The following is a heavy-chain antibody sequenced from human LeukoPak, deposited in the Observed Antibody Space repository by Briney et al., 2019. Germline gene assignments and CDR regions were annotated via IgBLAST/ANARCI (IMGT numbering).Heavy chain of an antibody. Sequence: PSETLSLTCTVSDGSISGYYWSWLRQAPGKGLEWIGYISYSGSTNYKPSLKSRVTISVDTSRNQFSLKLSSVTAADTAIYYCARLTNWQYTQSYYGLDFWGQGTSVTVSS. CDR2: ISYSGST. J-gene: IGHJ6*02. D-gene: IGHD1-1*01. CDR3: ARLTNWQYTQSYYGLDF. V-gene: IGHV4-59*01. CDR1: DGSISGYY.